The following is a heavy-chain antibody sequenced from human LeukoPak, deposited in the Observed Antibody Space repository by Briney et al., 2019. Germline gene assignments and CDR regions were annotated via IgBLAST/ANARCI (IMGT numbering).Heavy chain of an antibody. CDR3: ARGPIQPQGYYYDSSGYSPLYYYGMDV. CDR2: IRYDGSNT. V-gene: IGHV3-30*02. Sequence: PGGSLRLSCAASGFTFSTYGMHWVRQAPGKGLEWVAFIRYDGSNTYYADSVKGRFTISRENAKNSLYLQMNSLRAGDTAVYYCARGPIQPQGYYYDSSGYSPLYYYGMDVWGQGTTVTVSS. CDR1: GFTFSTYG. J-gene: IGHJ6*02. D-gene: IGHD3-22*01.